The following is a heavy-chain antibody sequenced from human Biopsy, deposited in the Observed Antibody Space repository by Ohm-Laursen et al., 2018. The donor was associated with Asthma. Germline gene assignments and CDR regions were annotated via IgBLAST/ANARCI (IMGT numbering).Heavy chain of an antibody. CDR3: ARASVAASSNWFDP. J-gene: IGHJ5*02. V-gene: IGHV4-30-4*01. D-gene: IGHD6-19*01. Sequence: TLSLTCTVSGASIKTNDHYWSWLRQPPGKGLEWFGFIHYSGSTSYNPSLKGGVTISVDTSKNQFSLKLSSVTAADTAVYYCARASVAASSNWFDPWGQGTLVTVSS. CDR2: IHYSGST. CDR1: GASIKTNDHY.